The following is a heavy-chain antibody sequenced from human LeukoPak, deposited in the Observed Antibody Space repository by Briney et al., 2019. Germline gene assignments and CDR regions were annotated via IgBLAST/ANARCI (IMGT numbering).Heavy chain of an antibody. CDR3: ARVTYYYDSSGYYFDY. CDR2: ISYDGSKK. V-gene: IGHV3-30*04. J-gene: IGHJ4*02. Sequence: GGSLRLSCAASGFTFSSYAMHWVRQAPGEGLEWVAVISYDGSKKYYADSVKGRFTVSRDNSKNTLYLQTNSLRAEDTAVYYCARVTYYYDSSGYYFDYWGQGTLVTVSS. CDR1: GFTFSSYA. D-gene: IGHD3-22*01.